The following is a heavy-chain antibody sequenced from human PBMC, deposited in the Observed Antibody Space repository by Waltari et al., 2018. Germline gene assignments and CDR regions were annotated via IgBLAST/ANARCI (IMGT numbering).Heavy chain of an antibody. CDR2: ISSSGTSM. V-gene: IGHV3-48*03. CDR3: ARDSYYYDSSTYYYSGTTDY. J-gene: IGHJ4*02. Sequence: EVQLVESGGGLVQPGGSRRLACTASGFTFKNHEMNRVRQAPGKGLEWVSYISSSGTSMLYADSVRGRFTISRDNAKNSLFLQMKSLRAEDTAVYFCARDSYYYDSSTYYYSGTTDYWGQGTLVTVSS. CDR1: GFTFKNHE. D-gene: IGHD3-22*01.